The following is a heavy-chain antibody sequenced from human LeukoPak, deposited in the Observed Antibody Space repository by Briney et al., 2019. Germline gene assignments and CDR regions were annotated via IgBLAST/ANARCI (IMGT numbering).Heavy chain of an antibody. V-gene: IGHV4-31*03. CDR3: AGGYEETYYFDY. CDR2: IYYSGST. J-gene: IGHJ4*02. Sequence: PSETLSLTCTVSGGSISSGGYYWSWIRQHPGKGLEWIGYIYYSGSTYYNPSLKSRVTISVDTSKNQFSLKLSSVTAADTAVYYCAGGYEETYYFDYWGQGTLVTVSS. D-gene: IGHD5-12*01. CDR1: GGSISSGGYY.